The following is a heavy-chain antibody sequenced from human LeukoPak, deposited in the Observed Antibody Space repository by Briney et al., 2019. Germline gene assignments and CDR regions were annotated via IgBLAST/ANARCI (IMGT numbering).Heavy chain of an antibody. CDR1: GFTFSNYN. D-gene: IGHD4-23*01. Sequence: GGSLRLSCAASGFTFSNYNMNWVRQAPGKGLEWVSYISISTSAIYYADSVKGRFTISRDNAKNSLYLQMNSLRAEDTALYYCARGGSYGGYHSYWGQGTLVTVSS. CDR3: ARGGSYGGYHSY. J-gene: IGHJ4*02. CDR2: ISISTSAI. V-gene: IGHV3-48*04.